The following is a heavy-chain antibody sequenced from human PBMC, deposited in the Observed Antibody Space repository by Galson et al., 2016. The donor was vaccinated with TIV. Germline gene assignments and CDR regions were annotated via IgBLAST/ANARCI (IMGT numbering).Heavy chain of an antibody. CDR1: EHTIITYD. D-gene: IGHD3-16*01. J-gene: IGHJ6*02. CDR3: ATLAYGPKSPYYYGFDV. V-gene: IGHV1-8*02. CDR2: MSPISGAP. Sequence: SVKVSCKASEHTIITYDINWVRQAAGQTLEWMGWMSPISGAPGFSQQFRDRLIMTRNLSIATAYMELTSLRSEDTAVYYCATLAYGPKSPYYYGFDVWGQGTTVTVSS.